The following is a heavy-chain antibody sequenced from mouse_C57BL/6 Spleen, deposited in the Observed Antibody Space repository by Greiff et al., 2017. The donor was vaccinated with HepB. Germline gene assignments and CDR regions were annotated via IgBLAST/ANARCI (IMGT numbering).Heavy chain of an antibody. J-gene: IGHJ3*01. Sequence: EVKLMESGGGLVKPGGSLKLSCAASGFTFSDYGMHWVRQAPEKGLEWVAYISSGSSTIYYADTVKGRFTISRDNAKNTLFLQMTSLRSGDRAMYYWARPAQADWGQGTLVTVSA. CDR3: ARPAQAD. V-gene: IGHV5-17*01. CDR1: GFTFSDYG. D-gene: IGHD3-2*02. CDR2: ISSGSSTI.